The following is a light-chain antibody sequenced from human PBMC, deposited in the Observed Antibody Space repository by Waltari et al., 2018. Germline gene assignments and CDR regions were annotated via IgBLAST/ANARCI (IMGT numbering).Light chain of an antibody. CDR1: SRDTGAYNY. CDR3: ASYAGNNNFV. J-gene: IGLJ1*01. CDR2: EVS. V-gene: IGLV2-8*01. Sequence: ALTQPPSSSGAPVQSVSISRTGTSRDTGAYNYVSWYQKHPGKAPKLMISEVSKRPSGVPDRFSGSKSGNTASLTVSGLQAEDEADYYCASYAGNNNFVFGSGTKVTVL.